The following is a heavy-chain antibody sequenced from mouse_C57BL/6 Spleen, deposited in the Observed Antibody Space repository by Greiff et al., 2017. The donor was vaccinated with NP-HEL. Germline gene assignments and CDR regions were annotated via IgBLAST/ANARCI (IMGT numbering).Heavy chain of an antibody. Sequence: QVQLQQPGAELVKPGASVKLSCKASGYTFTSYWMNWVKQRPGQGLEWIGMIHPNSGSTNYNEKFKSKATLTVDKSSSTAYMQLSSLTSEDSAVYYCARGGSSSWFAYWGQGTLVTVSA. D-gene: IGHD1-1*01. CDR1: GYTFTSYW. V-gene: IGHV1-64*01. J-gene: IGHJ3*01. CDR3: ARGGSSSWFAY. CDR2: IHPNSGST.